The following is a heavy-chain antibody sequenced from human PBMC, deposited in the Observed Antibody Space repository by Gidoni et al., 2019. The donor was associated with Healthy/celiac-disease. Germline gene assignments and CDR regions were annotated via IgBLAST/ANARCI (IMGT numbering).Heavy chain of an antibody. V-gene: IGHV3-23*04. CDR2: ISDSGGST. CDR3: AKGYTMVRGIIISGFDY. J-gene: IGHJ4*02. D-gene: IGHD3-10*01. CDR1: GFTFSRYA. Sequence: EVQLVESGGGLVQPGGSLRLSCAASGFTFSRYAMSWVRQAPGKGLEWVSAISDSGGSTYYADSVKGRFTISRDNSKNTLYLQMNSLRAEDTAVYYCAKGYTMVRGIIISGFDYWGQGTLVTVSS.